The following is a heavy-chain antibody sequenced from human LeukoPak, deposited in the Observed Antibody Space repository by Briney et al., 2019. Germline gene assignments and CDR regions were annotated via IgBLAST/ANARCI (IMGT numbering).Heavy chain of an antibody. J-gene: IGHJ3*02. CDR1: GFSFSTYA. CDR3: TTDYWGAFDI. Sequence: PGGSLRLSCAASGFSFSTYAMHWVRQAPGKGLEWVALISYDGSNKYYADSVKGRFTISRDNAKNSLYLQMNSLRAEDTAVYYCTTDYWGAFDIWGQGTMVTVSS. D-gene: IGHD3-16*01. CDR2: ISYDGSNK. V-gene: IGHV3-30*04.